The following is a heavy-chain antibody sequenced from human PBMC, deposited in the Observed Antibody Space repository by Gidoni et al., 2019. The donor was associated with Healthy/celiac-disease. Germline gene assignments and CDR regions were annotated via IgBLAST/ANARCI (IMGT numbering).Heavy chain of an antibody. J-gene: IGHJ4*02. Sequence: EVQLVESGGGLVQPGGSLRLSCAASGFPFGSYSMNWVRQAPGKGLEWVSYISSSSSTIYYADSVKGRFTISRDNAKNSLYLQMNSLRAEDTAVYYCARGIVVVPAAIPTSLGYWGQGTLVTVSS. D-gene: IGHD2-2*01. CDR3: ARGIVVVPAAIPTSLGY. CDR2: ISSSSSTI. V-gene: IGHV3-48*01. CDR1: GFPFGSYS.